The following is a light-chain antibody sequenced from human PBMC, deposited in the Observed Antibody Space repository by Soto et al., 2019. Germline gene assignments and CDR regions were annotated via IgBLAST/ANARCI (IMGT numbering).Light chain of an antibody. V-gene: IGLV2-11*01. CDR2: DVS. CDR1: SSDVGGYDY. J-gene: IGLJ1*01. CDR3: SSFVGPYTYV. Sequence: QSALTQPRSVSGSPGQSVTISCTGTSSDVGGYDYVSWYQHHPGKAPKVTIYDVSKRPSGVPDRFSGSKSGNTASLTISGLHADDEADYYCSSFVGPYTYVFGTGTKLPVL.